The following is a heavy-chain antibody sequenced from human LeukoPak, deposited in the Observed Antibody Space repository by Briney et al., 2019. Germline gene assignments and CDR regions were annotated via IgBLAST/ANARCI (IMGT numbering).Heavy chain of an antibody. CDR3: ARARYREIKCAYAGGFYYMDV. CDR2: ISYIVST. J-gene: IGHJ6*03. D-gene: IGHD1-26*01. Sequence: SETLCLTCTVSVGSLSPYYGSWIRQSPGEGREWMCYISYIVSTNSHPSLKSRVTISVDMSKPKFYLELRSVHDADTAVYYCARARYREIKCAYAGGFYYMDVWGKGTTVTVSS. CDR1: VGSLSPYY. V-gene: IGHV4-59*01.